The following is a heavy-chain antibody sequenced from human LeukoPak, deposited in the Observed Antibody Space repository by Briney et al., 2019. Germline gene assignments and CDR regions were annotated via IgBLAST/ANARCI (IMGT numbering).Heavy chain of an antibody. CDR2: ISYDGSNK. J-gene: IGHJ4*02. Sequence: GGSLRLSCAASGFTFSSYAMHWVRQAPGKGLEWVAVISYDGSNKYYADSVKGRFTISRDNSKNTLYLQMNSLRAEDTAVYYCARDNYYDSSAYFDYWGQGTLVTVSS. CDR1: GFTFSSYA. CDR3: ARDNYYDSSAYFDY. V-gene: IGHV3-30*04. D-gene: IGHD3-22*01.